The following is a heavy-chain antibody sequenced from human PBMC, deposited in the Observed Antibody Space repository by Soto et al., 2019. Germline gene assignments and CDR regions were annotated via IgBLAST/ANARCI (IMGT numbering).Heavy chain of an antibody. Sequence: PSETLSLTCTVSGGSISSYYWSWIRQPPGEGLEWIGYIYYSGSTNYNPSLKSRVTISVDTSKNQFSLKLSSVTAADTAVYYCARDLDYDSSVSDAFDSWGQGTMVTVSS. D-gene: IGHD3-22*01. CDR2: IYYSGST. V-gene: IGHV4-59*01. J-gene: IGHJ3*02. CDR3: ARDLDYDSSVSDAFDS. CDR1: GGSISSYY.